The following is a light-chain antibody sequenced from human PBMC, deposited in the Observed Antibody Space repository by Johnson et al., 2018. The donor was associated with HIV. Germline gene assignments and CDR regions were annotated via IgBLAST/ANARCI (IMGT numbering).Light chain of an antibody. CDR2: YNN. V-gene: IGLV1-51*01. CDR1: SSNIGNNY. J-gene: IGLJ1*01. CDR3: GTWDSSLSAWFYV. Sequence: QSVLTQPPSVSAAPGQKVTISCSGSSSNIGNNYVSWYQQLPGTAPKLLIYYNNNRSSGIPDRFSGSKSGTSATLGITGLQTGDEADYYCGTWDSSLSAWFYVFGTGTKVTVL.